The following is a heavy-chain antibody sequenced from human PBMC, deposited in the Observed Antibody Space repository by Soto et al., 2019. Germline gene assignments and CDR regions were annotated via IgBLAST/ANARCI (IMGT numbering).Heavy chain of an antibody. V-gene: IGHV3-7*03. J-gene: IGHJ4*02. Sequence: GGSLRLSCAASGFTFSRYWMSWVRQAPGRGLEWVANIKQDGSEKYYVASVKGRFTMSKDNVKNSLYLQMNSLRAEDTALYYCARVSYGGNSYYFAYWGQGTQVTVSS. CDR3: ARVSYGGNSYYFAY. CDR1: GFTFSRYW. CDR2: IKQDGSEK. D-gene: IGHD4-17*01.